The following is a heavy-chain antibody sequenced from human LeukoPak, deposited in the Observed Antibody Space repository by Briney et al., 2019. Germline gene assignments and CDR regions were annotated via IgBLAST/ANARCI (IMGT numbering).Heavy chain of an antibody. Sequence: GGSLRLSCAASGFTFSSYWMSWVRQAPGKGLEWVANVKHDGSEKFYVDSVKGRFTLSRDNAKNSLYLQMNSLRAEDTAVYYCARDAWKDRYFDYWGQGTLVTVSS. D-gene: IGHD1-1*01. CDR2: VKHDGSEK. CDR3: ARDAWKDRYFDY. J-gene: IGHJ4*02. V-gene: IGHV3-7*01. CDR1: GFTFSSYW.